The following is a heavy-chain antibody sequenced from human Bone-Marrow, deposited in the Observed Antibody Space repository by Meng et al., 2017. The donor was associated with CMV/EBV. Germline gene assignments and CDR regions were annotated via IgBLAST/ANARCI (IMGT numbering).Heavy chain of an antibody. CDR1: GGSISSYY. V-gene: IGHV4-59*01. D-gene: IGHD3-10*01. CDR3: ARGVTYYGSGTNWFDP. CDR2: IYYSGST. Sequence: RRQGPGPGLGKPSESLSLPCTVSGGSISSYYWSWIRQPPGKGLEWIGYIYYSGSTNYNPSLKSRVTISVDTFKNQFSLKLSSVTAADTAVYYCARGVTYYGSGTNWFDPWGHGTLVTVSS. J-gene: IGHJ5*02.